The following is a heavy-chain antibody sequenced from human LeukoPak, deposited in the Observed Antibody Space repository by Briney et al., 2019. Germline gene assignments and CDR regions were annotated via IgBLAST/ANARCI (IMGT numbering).Heavy chain of an antibody. CDR1: GGSISSGGHS. Sequence: SETLSLTCAVSGGSISSGGHSWSWIRQPPGKGLEWIGYIYHSGSTYYNPSLKSRVTISVDRSKNQFSLKLSSVTAADTAVYYCARVSFGDYYDSSGYAFDPWGQGTLVTVSS. CDR3: ARVSFGDYYDSSGYAFDP. V-gene: IGHV4-30-2*01. J-gene: IGHJ5*02. CDR2: IYHSGST. D-gene: IGHD3-22*01.